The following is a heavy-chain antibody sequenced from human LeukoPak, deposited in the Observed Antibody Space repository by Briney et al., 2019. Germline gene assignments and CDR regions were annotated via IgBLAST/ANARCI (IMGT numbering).Heavy chain of an antibody. V-gene: IGHV3-30-3*01. D-gene: IGHD6-13*01. Sequence: GGSLRLSCAASGFTFSSYAMHWVRQAPGKGLEWVAVISYDGSNKYYADSVKGRFTISRDNSKNTLYQQMNSLRAEDTAVYYCARDFSSSWYIIYYYYGMDVWGQGTTVTVSS. CDR3: ARDFSSSWYIIYYYYGMDV. CDR1: GFTFSSYA. CDR2: ISYDGSNK. J-gene: IGHJ6*02.